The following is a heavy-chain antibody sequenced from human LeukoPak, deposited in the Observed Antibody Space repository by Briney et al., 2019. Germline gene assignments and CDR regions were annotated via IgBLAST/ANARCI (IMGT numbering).Heavy chain of an antibody. Sequence: GASVKVSCKASGGTFSSYAISWVRQAPGQGLEWMGRIIPVLGIANYAQKFQGRVTITADKSTSTAYMELSSLRSEDTAVYYCAREEWGSGVDGPSDYWGQGTLVTVSS. D-gene: IGHD3-16*01. CDR3: AREEWGSGVDGPSDY. CDR1: GGTFSSYA. J-gene: IGHJ4*02. V-gene: IGHV1-69*04. CDR2: IIPVLGIA.